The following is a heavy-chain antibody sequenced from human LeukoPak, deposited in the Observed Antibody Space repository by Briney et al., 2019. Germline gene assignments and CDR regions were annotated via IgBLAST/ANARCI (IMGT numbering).Heavy chain of an antibody. J-gene: IGHJ3*02. Sequence: SETLSLTCSVSGGSVSTGNYYWTWIRQPPGKGLEWIGYIHYSGSTNYNPSLKNRVTMSVDTSKDQFSLKLNSVTAAATAVYYCARFQYKAAFDIWGQGTMVTVSS. CDR3: ARFQYKAAFDI. CDR1: GGSVSTGNYY. CDR2: IHYSGST. D-gene: IGHD1-1*01. V-gene: IGHV4-61*01.